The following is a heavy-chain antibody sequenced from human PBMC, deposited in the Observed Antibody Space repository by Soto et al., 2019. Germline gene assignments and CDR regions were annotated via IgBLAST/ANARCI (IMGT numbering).Heavy chain of an antibody. V-gene: IGHV3-30*18. D-gene: IGHD2-15*01. Sequence: GGSLRLSCAASGFTFSNYGMHWVRQTPGKGLEWVALILYDGSNKYYADSVKGRFTISRDNSKNTLYLQVSSLRAEDTAVYYCVKCRDAYNFYFYYGMDVWGHGTTVTVSS. CDR3: VKCRDAYNFYFYYGMDV. J-gene: IGHJ6*02. CDR1: GFTFSNYG. CDR2: ILYDGSNK.